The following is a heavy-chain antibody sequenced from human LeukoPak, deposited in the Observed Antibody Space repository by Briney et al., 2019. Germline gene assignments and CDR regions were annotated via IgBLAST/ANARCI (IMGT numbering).Heavy chain of an antibody. J-gene: IGHJ4*02. CDR2: INPNSGGT. CDR1: GYTFSGYY. CDR3: ANYDYGDYVGDY. D-gene: IGHD4-17*01. V-gene: IGHV1-2*02. Sequence: GASVKVSCKASGYTFSGYYMHWVRQAPGQGLEWMGWINPNSGGTNYAQKFQGRVTMTRDTSISTAYMELSRLRSDDTAVYYCANYDYGDYVGDYWGQGTLVTVSS.